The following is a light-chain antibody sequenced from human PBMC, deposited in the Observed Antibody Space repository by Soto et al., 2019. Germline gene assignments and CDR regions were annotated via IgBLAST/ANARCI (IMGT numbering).Light chain of an antibody. J-gene: IGKJ1*01. V-gene: IGKV1-39*01. CDR3: QQSYSTPQT. CDR1: QSIISY. CDR2: AAS. Sequence: DIQMTQSPSSLSSSVGDIVTITCRASQSIISYLNWYQQKPGKAPKLLIYAASSLQSGVPSRFSGSGSGTDFTLTISSLQPEDFATYYCQQSYSTPQTFGQGTKVDIK.